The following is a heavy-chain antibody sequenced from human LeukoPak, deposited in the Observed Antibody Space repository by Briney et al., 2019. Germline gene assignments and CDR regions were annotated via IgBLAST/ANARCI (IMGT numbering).Heavy chain of an antibody. J-gene: IGHJ4*02. CDR1: GGSINSYY. V-gene: IGHV4-59*01. CDR2: MYYSGSP. D-gene: IGHD6-25*01. Sequence: SETLSLTCTVSGGSINSYYWSWIRQPPGKGLEWVGYMYYSGSPNYNPSLKSRVTISVDTSKSQFSLKLSSVTAADAAVYYCARTRSGYRYGLNYWGQGTLVSVSS. CDR3: ARTRSGYRYGLNY.